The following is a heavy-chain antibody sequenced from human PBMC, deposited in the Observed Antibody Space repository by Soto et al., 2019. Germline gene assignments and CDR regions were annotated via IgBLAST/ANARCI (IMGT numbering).Heavy chain of an antibody. CDR3: VRVGYAYGNDP. Sequence: GGSLRLSCAASGFTFSDYYMSWIRQAPGKGLEWISYISSSGATIYYADSVKGRFTTSRDNANNSLFLEMNSLRAEDTAVYYCVRVGYAYGNDPWGQGTLVTVSS. D-gene: IGHD3-10*01. J-gene: IGHJ5*02. CDR1: GFTFSDYY. CDR2: ISSSGATI. V-gene: IGHV3-11*01.